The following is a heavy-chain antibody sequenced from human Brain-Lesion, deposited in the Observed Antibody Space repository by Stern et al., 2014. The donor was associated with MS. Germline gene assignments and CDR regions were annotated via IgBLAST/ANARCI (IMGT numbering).Heavy chain of an antibody. Sequence: EMQLVESGGGLVQPGGSLRLSCAASGFTFRFYWMNWVRQTPGKGLEWVANIKQDGSEQFYVDSVKVRFTISRDNTWNSLYLQMNSLRVEDTAVYYCARSDYYYVWGSNRYRTTRYFFDYWSQGTLVSVSS. CDR3: ARSDYYYVWGSNRYRTTRYFFDY. CDR1: GFTFRFYW. CDR2: IKQDGSEQ. J-gene: IGHJ4*02. V-gene: IGHV3-7*01. D-gene: IGHD3-16*02.